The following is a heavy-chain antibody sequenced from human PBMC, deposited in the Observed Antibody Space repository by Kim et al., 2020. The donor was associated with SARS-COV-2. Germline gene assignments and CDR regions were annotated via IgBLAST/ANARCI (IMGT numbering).Heavy chain of an antibody. CDR2: IRSKANSYAT. V-gene: IGHV3-73*01. CDR3: TRPYYYGSGSYYKNYYYYGMEV. J-gene: IGHJ6*02. CDR1: GFTFSGSA. Sequence: GGSLRLSCAASGFTFSGSAMHWVRQASGKGLEWVGRIRSKANSYATAYAASVKGRFTISRDASKNTAYLQMNSLKTEDTAVYYCTRPYYYGSGSYYKNYYYYGMEVWGQGTTVTVSS. D-gene: IGHD3-10*01.